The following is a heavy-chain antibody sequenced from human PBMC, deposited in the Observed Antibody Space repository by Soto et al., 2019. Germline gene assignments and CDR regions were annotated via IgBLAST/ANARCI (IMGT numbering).Heavy chain of an antibody. CDR3: ASSSGDLDVYGMDI. Sequence: EAQLLESGGGLVQPGGCLRLSCAASGFTFSRYAMSWVRQAPGKGLEWVSTVTGGGHTTYNADSVNGRFTISRDNSKNTLYLQMNNLRAEDTAIYYCASSSGDLDVYGMDIWGPGTTVTVSS. J-gene: IGHJ6*02. CDR1: GFTFSRYA. V-gene: IGHV3-23*01. CDR2: VTGGGHTT. D-gene: IGHD3-10*01.